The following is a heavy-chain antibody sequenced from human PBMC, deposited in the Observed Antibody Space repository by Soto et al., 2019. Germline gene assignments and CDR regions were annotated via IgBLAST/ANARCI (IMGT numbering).Heavy chain of an antibody. Sequence: SVKVSCKASGGSFSSYIGSWVRQAPGQGLEWMGRIIPVLGVEYYAQKFQDRVSMTIDTSTGTAYMELRSLTSDDTAIYYCAKNGQPPYYYYGLDVWGQGTKVTV. CDR1: GGSFSSYI. V-gene: IGHV1-69*02. CDR2: IIPVLGVE. D-gene: IGHD2-8*01. CDR3: AKNGQPPYYYYGLDV. J-gene: IGHJ6*02.